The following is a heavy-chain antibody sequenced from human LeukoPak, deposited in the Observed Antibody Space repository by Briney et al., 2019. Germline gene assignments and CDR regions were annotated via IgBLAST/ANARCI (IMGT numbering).Heavy chain of an antibody. CDR3: ARRYSGYESLGYYYYMDV. D-gene: IGHD5-12*01. Sequence: ASVKVSCKASGYTFTGYYMHWVRQAPGQGLEWMGWINPNSGGTNYAQKFQGRVTMTRDTSISTAYMELGRLRSDDTAVYYCARRYSGYESLGYYYYMDVWGKGTTVTVSS. V-gene: IGHV1-2*02. J-gene: IGHJ6*03. CDR2: INPNSGGT. CDR1: GYTFTGYY.